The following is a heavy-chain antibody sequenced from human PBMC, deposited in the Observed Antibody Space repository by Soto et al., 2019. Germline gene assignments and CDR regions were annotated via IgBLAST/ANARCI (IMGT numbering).Heavy chain of an antibody. D-gene: IGHD6-6*01. CDR1: GGTFSSYT. CDR2: IIPILGIA. V-gene: IGHV1-69*02. J-gene: IGHJ3*02. Sequence: QVQLVQSGAEVKKPGSSVKVSCKASGGTFSSYTISWVRQAPGQGLEWMGRIIPILGIANYEQKFQGRVTITADKSTSTAYMELSSLRSEDTAVYYCARAQDEYNSSSGAFDIWGQGTMVTVSS. CDR3: ARAQDEYNSSSGAFDI.